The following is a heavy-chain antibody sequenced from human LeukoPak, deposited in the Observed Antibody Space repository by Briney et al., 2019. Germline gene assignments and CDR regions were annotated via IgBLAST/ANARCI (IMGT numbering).Heavy chain of an antibody. CDR1: GYSISSGYY. J-gene: IGHJ5*02. CDR3: ARGVVERHTNWFDP. Sequence: SETLSLTCTVSGYSISSGYYWGWIRQPPGKGLEWIGSIYHSGSTYYNPSLKSRVTISVDTSKNQFSLKLSSVTAADTAVYYCARGVVERHTNWFDPWGQGTLVTVPS. D-gene: IGHD2-15*01. CDR2: IYHSGST. V-gene: IGHV4-38-2*02.